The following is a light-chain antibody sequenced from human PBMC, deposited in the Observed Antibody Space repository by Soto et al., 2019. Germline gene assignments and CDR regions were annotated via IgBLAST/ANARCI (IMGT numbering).Light chain of an antibody. CDR3: MQSIQVPIT. Sequence: EIVMTQTPLSLSVTPGHRASISCKSSQGLRHSDGKTYVYWYLRKPGQPPHLLIYEVSKRFSGVSDRFSGGGSGTDFTLKISRVEAEDVGVYYCMQSIQVPITFGQGTRLEIK. CDR1: QGLRHSDGKTY. J-gene: IGKJ5*01. V-gene: IGKV2D-29*01. CDR2: EVS.